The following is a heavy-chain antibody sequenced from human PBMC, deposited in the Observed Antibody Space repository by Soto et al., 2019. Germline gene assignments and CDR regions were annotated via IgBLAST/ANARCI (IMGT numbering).Heavy chain of an antibody. V-gene: IGHV3-53*01. J-gene: IGHJ6*02. D-gene: IGHD3-16*01. Sequence: GGSLRLSCAASGFTVSNNYMSWVRQGPGKGLEWVSTIYRGDSTYYADSVKGRFTISRDNSKNTLYLLMNSLRTEDTAVYYCARYYDYSRGTSGGMDVWGQGTTVTVSS. CDR3: ARYYDYSRGTSGGMDV. CDR1: GFTVSNNY. CDR2: IYRGDST.